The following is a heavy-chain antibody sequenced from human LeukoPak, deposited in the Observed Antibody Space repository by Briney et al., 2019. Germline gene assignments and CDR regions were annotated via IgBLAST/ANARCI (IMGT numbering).Heavy chain of an antibody. CDR3: ARVLSTGYPPDY. D-gene: IGHD3-9*01. CDR1: GYTFPSYY. V-gene: IGHV1-46*01. Sequence: ASVKVSCKASGYTFPSYYMHWVRQAPGQGLEWMGIINPSGGSTSYAQKFQGRVTMTRDTSTSTVYMELSSLRSEDTAVYYCARVLSTGYPPDYWGQGTLVTVSS. CDR2: INPSGGST. J-gene: IGHJ4*02.